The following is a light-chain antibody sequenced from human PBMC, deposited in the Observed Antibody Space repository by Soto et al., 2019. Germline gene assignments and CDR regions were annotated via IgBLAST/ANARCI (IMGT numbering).Light chain of an antibody. CDR1: QTISSW. J-gene: IGKJ1*01. CDR2: KAS. V-gene: IGKV1-5*03. CDR3: QHYNSYSEA. Sequence: DIQMTQSPSTLSGSVGDRVTITCRASQTISSWLAWYQQKPGKAPKLLIYKASTLKSGVPSRFSGSGSGTEFTLTISSLQPDDFGTYYCQHYNSYSEAFGQGNKVDIK.